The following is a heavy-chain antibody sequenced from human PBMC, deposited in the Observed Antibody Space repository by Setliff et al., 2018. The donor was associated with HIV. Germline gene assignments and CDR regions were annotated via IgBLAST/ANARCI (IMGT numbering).Heavy chain of an antibody. D-gene: IGHD6-19*01. CDR2: IHPRDFDI. CDR3: ARHSGSSGWYFSDGYYYYMDV. CDR1: GYTFTNYW. V-gene: IGHV5-51*01. Sequence: PGESLKISCKASGYTFTNYWTAWVRQIPGKVLEWMGIIHPRDFDIKYSQSFQGQVTISADNSLSTAYLQWNSLKASDTAMYYCARHSGSSGWYFSDGYYYYMDVWGKGTTVTVSS. J-gene: IGHJ6*03.